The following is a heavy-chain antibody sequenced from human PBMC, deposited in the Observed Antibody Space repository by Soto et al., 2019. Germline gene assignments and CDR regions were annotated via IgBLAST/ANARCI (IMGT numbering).Heavy chain of an antibody. Sequence: XASLSLICTVCGGSISSSRYYWGWIRQPPGKGLEWIGSIYYSGSTYYNPSLKSRVTISVDTSKNQFSLKLSSVTAADTAVYYCERRERIAARNFDYWGQGTLVT. CDR2: IYYSGST. J-gene: IGHJ4*02. CDR1: GGSISSSRYY. D-gene: IGHD6-6*01. V-gene: IGHV4-39*01. CDR3: ERRERIAARNFDY.